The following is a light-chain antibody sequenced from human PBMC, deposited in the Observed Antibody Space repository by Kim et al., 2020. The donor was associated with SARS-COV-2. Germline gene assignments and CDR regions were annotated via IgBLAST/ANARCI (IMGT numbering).Light chain of an antibody. J-gene: IGLJ3*02. V-gene: IGLV3-19*01. CDR2: GKN. CDR1: SLRSYY. Sequence: SSELTQDPAVSVALGQTVRTTCQGDSLRSYYASWYQQKPGQAPVLVIYGKNNRPSGIPVRFSGSSSGNTASWSITGAQAEDEADYYCNSRDSSGNHWVFGGGTQRTVL. CDR3: NSRDSSGNHWV.